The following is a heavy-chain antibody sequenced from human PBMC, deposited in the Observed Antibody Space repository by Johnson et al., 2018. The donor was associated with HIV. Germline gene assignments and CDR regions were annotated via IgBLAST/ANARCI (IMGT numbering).Heavy chain of an antibody. CDR2: ISYDGSNK. CDR1: GFTFSSYA. Sequence: QVQLVESGGGLVQPGGSLRLSCAASGFTFSSYAMHWVRQAPGKGLEWVAVISYDGSNKYYADSVKGRFTISRDNSKNTLYLQMNSLRGEDTAVYYCARWPAPFARFGVAAKPNDGFDIWGQGTMVTVSS. D-gene: IGHD3-3*01. J-gene: IGHJ3*02. V-gene: IGHV3-30-3*01. CDR3: ARWPAPFARFGVAAKPNDGFDI.